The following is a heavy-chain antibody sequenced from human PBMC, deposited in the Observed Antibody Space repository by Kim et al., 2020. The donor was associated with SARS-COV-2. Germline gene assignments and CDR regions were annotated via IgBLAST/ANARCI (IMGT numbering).Heavy chain of an antibody. V-gene: IGHV3-30*18. CDR2: ISYDGSNK. CDR3: AKDTAQYSSSVYDAFDI. Sequence: GGSLRLSCAASGFTFSSYGMHWVRQAPGKGLEWVAGISYDGSNKYYADSVKGRFTISRDNSKNTLYLQMNSLRAEDTAVYYCAKDTAQYSSSVYDAFDIWGQGTMVTVSS. J-gene: IGHJ3*02. D-gene: IGHD6-13*01. CDR1: GFTFSSYG.